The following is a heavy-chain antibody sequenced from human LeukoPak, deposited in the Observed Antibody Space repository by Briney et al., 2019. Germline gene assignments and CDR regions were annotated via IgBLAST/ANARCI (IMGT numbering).Heavy chain of an antibody. V-gene: IGHV1-18*01. Sequence: ASVKVSCKASGYIFANYGISWVRQAPGQGLEWMGWISTYNTNTNYAQNLQGRVTMTTDTSTSTAYMELRSLRSDDTAVYYCAREVGRAAPGKAYYYYIDVWGKGTTVTVSS. CDR1: GYIFANYG. D-gene: IGHD6-13*01. CDR2: ISTYNTNT. J-gene: IGHJ6*03. CDR3: AREVGRAAPGKAYYYYIDV.